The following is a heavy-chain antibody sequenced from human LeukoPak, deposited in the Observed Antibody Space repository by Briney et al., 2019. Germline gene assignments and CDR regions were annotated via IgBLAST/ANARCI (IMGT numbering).Heavy chain of an antibody. CDR1: GYTFTSYD. Sequence: ASVKVSCKASGYTFTSYDINWVRQATGQGLEWMGWISAYNGNTNYAQKLQGRVTMTTDTSTSTAYMELRSLRSDDTAVYYCARVSPHSSGWYDYYYYGMDVWGQGTTVTVSS. CDR3: ARVSPHSSGWYDYYYYGMDV. J-gene: IGHJ6*02. V-gene: IGHV1-18*01. CDR2: ISAYNGNT. D-gene: IGHD6-19*01.